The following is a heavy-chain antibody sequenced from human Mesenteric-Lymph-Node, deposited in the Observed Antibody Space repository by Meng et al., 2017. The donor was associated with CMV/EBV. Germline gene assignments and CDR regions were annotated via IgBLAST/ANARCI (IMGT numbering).Heavy chain of an antibody. J-gene: IGHJ6*02. V-gene: IGHV3-21*03. CDR3: ARAPTSYDILTGYFPNGLDV. D-gene: IGHD3-9*01. CDR1: GFTFSIYS. CDR2: ISSSDDR. Sequence: GESLKISCAASGFTFSIYSMNWVRQAPGKGLEWVSSISSSDDRYYADSVKGRFTISRDNAKNSVYLQMNSLRAEDTAVYYCARAPTSYDILTGYFPNGLDVWGQGTTVTVSS.